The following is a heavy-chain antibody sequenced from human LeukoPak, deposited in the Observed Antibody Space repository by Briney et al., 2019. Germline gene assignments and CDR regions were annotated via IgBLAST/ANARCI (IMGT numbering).Heavy chain of an antibody. J-gene: IGHJ5*02. D-gene: IGHD3-10*01. Sequence: SSTIYYASSVKGRFTISRDNAKNSLYMQMNRLRAEDTAVYYCARDPSAMVRGGRPNWFDPWGQGTLVTVSS. CDR3: ARDPSAMVRGGRPNWFDP. CDR2: SSTI. V-gene: IGHV3-48*01.